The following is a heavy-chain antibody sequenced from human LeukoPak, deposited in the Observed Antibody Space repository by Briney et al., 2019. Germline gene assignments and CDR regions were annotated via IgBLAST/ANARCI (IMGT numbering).Heavy chain of an antibody. CDR1: GFTFSSYS. V-gene: IGHV3-48*04. CDR2: ISSSGSTI. Sequence: GGSLRLSCAASGFTFSSYSMNWVRQAPGKGLEWVSYISSSGSTIYYADSVKGRFTISRDNAKNSLYLQMNSLRAEDTAVYYCARGAYDSSGYYPQDYWGQGTLVTVSS. J-gene: IGHJ4*02. CDR3: ARGAYDSSGYYPQDY. D-gene: IGHD3-22*01.